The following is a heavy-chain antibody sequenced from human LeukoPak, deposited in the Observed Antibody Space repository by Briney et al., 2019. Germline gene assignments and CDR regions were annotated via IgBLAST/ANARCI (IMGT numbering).Heavy chain of an antibody. V-gene: IGHV1-2*02. CDR3: ARDGPCGSGSPWY. J-gene: IGHJ4*02. D-gene: IGHD3-10*01. Sequence: ASVKVSCKASGYTFTGYYMHWVRQAPGQGLEWMGWINPNSGGTNYAQKFQGRVTMTRDTSISTAYMELSRLRSDDTAVYYCARDGPCGSGSPWYWGQGTLVTVSS. CDR1: GYTFTGYY. CDR2: INPNSGGT.